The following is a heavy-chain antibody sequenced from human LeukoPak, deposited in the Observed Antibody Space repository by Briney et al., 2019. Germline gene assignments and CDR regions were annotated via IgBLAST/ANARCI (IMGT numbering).Heavy chain of an antibody. Sequence: GGSLRLSCAASGFTFSSPAMSWVRQAPGKGLEWVSSISARGISTYYADSVKGRFTISRDNSKNTLYLQMNSLRGDDIGVYYCAKSFDFSNGHSPILTPFDSWGQGTLVSVSS. CDR2: ISARGIST. D-gene: IGHD3-3*01. CDR3: AKSFDFSNGHSPILTPFDS. V-gene: IGHV3-23*01. J-gene: IGHJ4*02. CDR1: GFTFSSPA.